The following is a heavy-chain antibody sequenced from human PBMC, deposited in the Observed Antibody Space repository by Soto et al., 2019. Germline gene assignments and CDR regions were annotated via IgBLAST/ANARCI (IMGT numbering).Heavy chain of an antibody. V-gene: IGHV6-1*01. CDR1: VDSGSSNISS. Sequence: QTHSLTFAISVDSGSSNISSWNWIRPSPSRGLEWLGRTYNRSKWYNDYAVSVKSRITINPDTSKNQFSLQLNSVTPEDTAVYYCARALSSSWYFDYWGQGTLVTVSS. J-gene: IGHJ4*02. CDR3: ARALSSSWYFDY. CDR2: TYNRSKWYN. D-gene: IGHD6-13*01.